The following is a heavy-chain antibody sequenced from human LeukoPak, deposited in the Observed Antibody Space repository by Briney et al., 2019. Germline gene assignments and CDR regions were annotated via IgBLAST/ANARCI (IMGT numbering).Heavy chain of an antibody. J-gene: IGHJ4*02. CDR2: ISGSGGST. V-gene: IGHV3-23*01. Sequence: GGPLRLSCAASGFTFSSYAMSWVRQAPGKGLEWVSAISGSGGSTYYADFVKGRFTISRDNSKNTVFLQMNSLRAEDTAVYYCAKDGHYDSSGFDYWGQGTLVTVSS. CDR1: GFTFSSYA. CDR3: AKDGHYDSSGFDY. D-gene: IGHD3-22*01.